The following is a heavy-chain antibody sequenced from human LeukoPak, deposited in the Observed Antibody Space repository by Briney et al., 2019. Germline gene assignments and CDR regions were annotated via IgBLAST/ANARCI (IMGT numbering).Heavy chain of an antibody. CDR3: ARDRAYYYDSSGYYYFDH. D-gene: IGHD3-22*01. V-gene: IGHV3-48*02. Sequence: GGSLRLSCAASGFTFSSYAMSWVRQAPGKGLEWVSYISFSGSPTQYADSVKGRFTISRDNAKNSLYLQMNSLRDEDTAVYYCARDRAYYYDSSGYYYFDHWGQGTLVTVSS. CDR2: ISFSGSPT. CDR1: GFTFSSYA. J-gene: IGHJ4*02.